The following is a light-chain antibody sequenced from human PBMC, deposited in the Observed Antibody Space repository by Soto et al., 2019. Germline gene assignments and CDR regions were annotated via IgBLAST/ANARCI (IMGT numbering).Light chain of an antibody. CDR2: NAF. J-gene: IGKJ2*01. Sequence: EIVLTQSPGTMSLSPGERATLSCRASQSVTGSYLAWYQQKPGKAPRLLIYNAFSRATGIPDRFSGSGSGTDFTLTISRLEPEDFAVYFCQQLLTSPFTFGQGTQVEIK. CDR3: QQLLTSPFT. CDR1: QSVTGSY. V-gene: IGKV3-20*01.